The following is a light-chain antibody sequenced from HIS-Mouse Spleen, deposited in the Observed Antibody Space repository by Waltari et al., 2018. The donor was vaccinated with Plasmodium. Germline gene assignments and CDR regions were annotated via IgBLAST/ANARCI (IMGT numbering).Light chain of an antibody. CDR3: QSYDSSLSGYV. V-gene: IGLV1-40*01. CDR1: SSNIGAGYD. CDR2: GNS. J-gene: IGLJ1*01. Sequence: QSVLTQPPSVSGAPGQRVTISCTGSSSNIGAGYDVHWYQQLPGTAPKLLIYGNSSRPSGVPERVSGSKSGTSASLAITGLQAEDEADYYCQSYDSSLSGYVFGTGTKVTVL.